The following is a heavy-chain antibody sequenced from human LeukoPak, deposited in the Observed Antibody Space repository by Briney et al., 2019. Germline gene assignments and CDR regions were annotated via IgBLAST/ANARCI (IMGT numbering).Heavy chain of an antibody. V-gene: IGHV4-34*01. CDR1: GGSFSGYY. D-gene: IGHD3-16*02. Sequence: SETLSLTCAVYGGSFSGYYWSWIRQPPGKGLEWIGEINHSGGTNYNPSLKSRVTISVDTSKNQFSLKLSSVTAADTAVYYCARVMTNYDYVWGSYRYKTDAFDIWGQGTMVTVSS. CDR3: ARVMTNYDYVWGSYRYKTDAFDI. CDR2: INHSGGT. J-gene: IGHJ3*02.